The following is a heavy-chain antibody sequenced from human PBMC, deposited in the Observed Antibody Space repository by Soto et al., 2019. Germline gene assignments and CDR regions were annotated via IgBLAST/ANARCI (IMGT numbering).Heavy chain of an antibody. Sequence: QVHLVQSGAEVKKPGASVKVSCKTSGYTFTSYGISWVRQAPGQGLERMGWISCYDGRTNFAQKVQDRVTMTTDTSRSTVYMELRSLRSDDTAVYYCAREGDVPYYYYGMDVWGQGTTVTVSS. D-gene: IGHD2-21*02. J-gene: IGHJ6*02. CDR2: ISCYDGRT. CDR1: GYTFTSYG. CDR3: AREGDVPYYYYGMDV. V-gene: IGHV1-18*01.